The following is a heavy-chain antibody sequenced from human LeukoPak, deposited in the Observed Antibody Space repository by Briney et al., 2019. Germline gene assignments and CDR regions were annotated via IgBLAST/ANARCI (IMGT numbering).Heavy chain of an antibody. D-gene: IGHD4-17*01. J-gene: IGHJ1*01. V-gene: IGHV3-30*18. CDR2: ISYDGSNK. Sequence: PGASLRLSCAASGFTFSSYAMSWVRQAPGKGLEWVAVISYDGSNKYYADSVKGRFTISRDNSKNTLYLQMNSLRAEDTAAYYCAKGNEDYGDYGIQHWGQGTLVTVSS. CDR3: AKGNEDYGDYGIQH. CDR1: GFTFSSYA.